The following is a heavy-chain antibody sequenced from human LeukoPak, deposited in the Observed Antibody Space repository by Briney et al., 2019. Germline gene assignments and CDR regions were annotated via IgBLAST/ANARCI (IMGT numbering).Heavy chain of an antibody. CDR3: ARGLIVVVPAAFAGTFDY. Sequence: ASVKVSCKASGYTFTSYYMHWVRQAPGQGLEWMGIINPSGGSTSYAQKFQGRVTMTRDTSTSTVYMELSSLRSEDTAVYYCARGLIVVVPAAFAGTFDYWGQGTLVTVSS. CDR2: INPSGGST. D-gene: IGHD2-2*01. V-gene: IGHV1-46*01. J-gene: IGHJ4*02. CDR1: GYTFTSYY.